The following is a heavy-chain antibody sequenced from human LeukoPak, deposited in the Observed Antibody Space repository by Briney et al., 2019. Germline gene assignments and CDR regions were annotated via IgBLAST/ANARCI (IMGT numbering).Heavy chain of an antibody. CDR2: IYYSGST. Sequence: SETLSLTCTVSGGSMSSYYWSWIRQPPGKGLEWIGYIYYSGSTNYSPSLKSRVTISVDTSKNQFSLNLSAVTAADTAVYYCARHDRGGSFPFDYWGQGTLVTVSS. J-gene: IGHJ4*02. V-gene: IGHV4-59*08. D-gene: IGHD1-26*01. CDR1: GGSMSSYY. CDR3: ARHDRGGSFPFDY.